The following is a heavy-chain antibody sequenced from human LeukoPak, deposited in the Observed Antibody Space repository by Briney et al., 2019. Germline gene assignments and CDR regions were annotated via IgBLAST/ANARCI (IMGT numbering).Heavy chain of an antibody. CDR3: ARAPPRYGSGSYYY. Sequence: GGSLRLSRAASGFTFSSYEMNWVRQAPGKGLEWVSYISSSGSTIYYADSVKGRFTISRDNAKNSLYLQMNSLRAEDTAVYYCARAPPRYGSGSYYYWGQGTLVTVSS. J-gene: IGHJ4*02. D-gene: IGHD3-10*01. V-gene: IGHV3-48*03. CDR2: ISSSGSTI. CDR1: GFTFSSYE.